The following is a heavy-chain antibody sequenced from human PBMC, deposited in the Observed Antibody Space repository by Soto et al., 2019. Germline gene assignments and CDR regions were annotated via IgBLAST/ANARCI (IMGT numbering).Heavy chain of an antibody. CDR2: IHSGGGT. CDR3: ARDKADRPLSYYYYGMDV. V-gene: IGHV3-53*01. J-gene: IGHJ6*02. Sequence: GXLRLSCAASWFTVSISYMNLVLQAPGKGLEWVSIIHSGGGTHYADSVKGRFTISRDNAKNSLYLQTNSLRAEDTAVYYCARDKADRPLSYYYYGMDVWGQGTTVTVSS. CDR1: WFTVSISY. D-gene: IGHD6-6*01.